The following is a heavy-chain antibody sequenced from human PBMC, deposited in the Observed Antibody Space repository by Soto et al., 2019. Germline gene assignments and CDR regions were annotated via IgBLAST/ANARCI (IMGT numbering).Heavy chain of an antibody. D-gene: IGHD2-15*01. Sequence: SETLSLTCTDPGVPIPSGDFYWSCIRHPRGKGLEWIGYIYYSGSTYYNPSLKSRVTISVDTSKNQFSLKLSSVTAADTAVYYCARRFQDCSGGRSYLYIQHWGQGTQVTVS. V-gene: IGHV4-30-4*01. CDR3: ARRFQDCSGGRSYLYIQH. CDR2: IYYSGST. CDR1: GVPIPSGDFY. J-gene: IGHJ1*01.